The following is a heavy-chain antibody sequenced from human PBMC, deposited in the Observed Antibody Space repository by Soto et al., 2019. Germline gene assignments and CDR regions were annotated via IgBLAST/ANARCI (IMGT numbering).Heavy chain of an antibody. V-gene: IGHV3-9*01. CDR1: GFTFDDYA. Sequence: EVQLVESGGGLVQPGRSLRLSCAASGFTFDDYAMHWVRQAPGKGLEWVSGISWNSGSIGYADSVKGRFTISRDNAKNSLYLQMNSLRAEDTALYYSAKADYDILTGAFDIWGQGTMVTVSS. J-gene: IGHJ3*02. CDR3: AKADYDILTGAFDI. D-gene: IGHD3-9*01. CDR2: ISWNSGSI.